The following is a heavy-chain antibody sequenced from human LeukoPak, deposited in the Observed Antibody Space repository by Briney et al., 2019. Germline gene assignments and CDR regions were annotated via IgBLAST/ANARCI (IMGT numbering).Heavy chain of an antibody. CDR2: IYYSGST. V-gene: IGHV4-59*01. CDR3: ARTTEGGYTYDYFYYYYMDV. D-gene: IGHD5-18*01. CDR1: GGSISSYY. Sequence: SETLSLTCTVSGGSISSYYWSWIRQPPGKGLEWIGYIYYSGSTNYNPSLKSRVTISVDTSKNQFSLKLSSVAAADTAVYYCARTTEGGYTYDYFYYYYMDVWGKGTTVTISS. J-gene: IGHJ6*03.